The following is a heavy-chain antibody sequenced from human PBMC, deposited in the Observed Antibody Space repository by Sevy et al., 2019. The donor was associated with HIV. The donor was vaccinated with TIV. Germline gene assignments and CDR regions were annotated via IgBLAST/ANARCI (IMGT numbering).Heavy chain of an antibody. CDR1: AFSFNTYA. V-gene: IGHV3-23*01. Sequence: GGSLRLSCAASAFSFNTYAMSWVRRAPGKGLEWVSTISGSGDSTFYSESVKGRFTISRDNSKNTLYLQMNSLRAEDTAVYYCAKPRGSFYFDYWGQGTLVTVSS. J-gene: IGHJ4*02. CDR3: AKPRGSFYFDY. D-gene: IGHD3-16*01. CDR2: ISGSGDST.